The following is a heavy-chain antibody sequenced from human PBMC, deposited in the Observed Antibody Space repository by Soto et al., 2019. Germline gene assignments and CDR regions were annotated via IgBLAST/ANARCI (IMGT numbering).Heavy chain of an antibody. V-gene: IGHV3-15*01. Sequence: GGSLRLSCAASGFTFSNAWISWGRQAPGKGLEWVGRIKSKTDGGTTDYAAPVKGRFTISRDDSKNTLYLQMNSLKTEDTAVYYCTTDPSPTVVPAASPGCPWGQGTLVTVSS. CDR3: TTDPSPTVVPAASPGCP. CDR2: IKSKTDGGTT. J-gene: IGHJ5*02. D-gene: IGHD2-2*01. CDR1: GFTFSNAW.